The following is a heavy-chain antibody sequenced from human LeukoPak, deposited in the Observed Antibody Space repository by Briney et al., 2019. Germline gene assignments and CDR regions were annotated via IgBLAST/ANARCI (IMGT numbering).Heavy chain of an antibody. Sequence: GESLKISCKGSGYSFTSYWIGWVRQMPGKGLEWMGIIYPGDSDTRYSPSFQGQVTISADKSISTAYLQWSSLKASDTAMCYCARSEGYCSGGSCYGGYYFDYWGQGTLVTVSS. CDR1: GYSFTSYW. CDR2: IYPGDSDT. D-gene: IGHD2-15*01. V-gene: IGHV5-51*01. CDR3: ARSEGYCSGGSCYGGYYFDY. J-gene: IGHJ4*02.